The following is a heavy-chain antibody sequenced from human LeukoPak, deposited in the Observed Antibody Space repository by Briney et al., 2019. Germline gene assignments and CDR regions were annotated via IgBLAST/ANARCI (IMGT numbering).Heavy chain of an antibody. D-gene: IGHD3-16*02. Sequence: SETLSLTCAVYGGSFSGYYWSWIRQPPGKGLEWIGEINHSGSTNYNPSLKSRVTISVDTSKNQFSLKLSSVTAADTAVYYCARGPGGGFDYVWGSYRPPVYFDYWGRGTPVTVSS. CDR3: ARGPGGGFDYVWGSYRPPVYFDY. V-gene: IGHV4-34*01. J-gene: IGHJ4*02. CDR2: INHSGST. CDR1: GGSFSGYY.